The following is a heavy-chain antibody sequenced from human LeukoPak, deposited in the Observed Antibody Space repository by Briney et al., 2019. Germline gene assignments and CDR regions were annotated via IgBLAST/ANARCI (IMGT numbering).Heavy chain of an antibody. CDR2: IYYSGST. V-gene: IGHV4-39*01. J-gene: IGHJ4*02. CDR1: GGSISSSSYY. D-gene: IGHD2-21*01. Sequence: PSETLSLTCTVSGGSISSSSYYWGWIRQPPGKGLEWIGSIYYSGSTYYNPSLKSRVTISVDTSKNQFSLKLSSVTAADTAVYYCARHYCGGDCSTDFDYWGQGTLVTVSS. CDR3: ARHYCGGDCSTDFDY.